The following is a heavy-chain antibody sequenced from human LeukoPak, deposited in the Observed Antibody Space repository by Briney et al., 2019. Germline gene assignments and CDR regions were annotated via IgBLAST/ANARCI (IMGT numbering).Heavy chain of an antibody. D-gene: IGHD6-19*01. V-gene: IGHV3-48*03. J-gene: IGHJ4*02. CDR3: ARVGAAVAVDY. Sequence: QPGGSLRLSCAAPGFTFSSYEMNWVRQAPGKGLEWVSYISSSGSTIYYADSVKGRFTISRDNAKNSLYLQMNSLRAEDTAVYYCARVGAAVAVDYWGQGTLVTVSS. CDR1: GFTFSSYE. CDR2: ISSSGSTI.